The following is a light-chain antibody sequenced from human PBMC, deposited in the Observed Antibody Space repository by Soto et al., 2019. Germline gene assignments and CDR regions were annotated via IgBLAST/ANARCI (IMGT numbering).Light chain of an antibody. CDR1: QGISNY. CDR3: QKYNSAPPAWT. Sequence: DIQMTQSPSSLSASVGDRVTITCLASQGISNYLAWYQQKPGKVPKLLIYAASTLQSGVPSRFSGSGSGTDFTLTISSLQPEDVATYYCQKYNSAPPAWTFGQGTKVEIK. CDR2: AAS. V-gene: IGKV1-27*01. J-gene: IGKJ1*01.